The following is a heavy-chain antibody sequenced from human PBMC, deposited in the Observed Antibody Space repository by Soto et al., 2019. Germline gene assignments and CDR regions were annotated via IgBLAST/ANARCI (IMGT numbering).Heavy chain of an antibody. Sequence: PGESLXISCKASGDSFINYWIGWVRQMPGEGLEWMGLIYPGDSDTVYSPSFRGQVTISVDKSMNTAYMYWSSLKASDTAIYYCARGXIVAGTTNAFXVWGQGTMVXVSS. V-gene: IGHV5-51*01. D-gene: IGHD6-19*01. J-gene: IGHJ3*01. CDR3: ARGXIVAGTTNAFXV. CDR2: IYPGDSDT. CDR1: GDSFINYW.